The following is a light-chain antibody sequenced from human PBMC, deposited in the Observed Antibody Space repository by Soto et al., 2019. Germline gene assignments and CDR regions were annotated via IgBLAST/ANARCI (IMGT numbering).Light chain of an antibody. V-gene: IGLV2-23*01. Sequence: QSALTQPASVSGSLGQSITISCTGSSSDVGTYYFVSWYQQHPGKVPKLMIYEGTKRPSGVSDRFSGSKSGNTASMTISGLQAEDEANYYCGTWDNILRGWVFGGGTKLTVL. CDR1: SSDVGTYYF. CDR3: GTWDNILRGWV. J-gene: IGLJ3*02. CDR2: EGT.